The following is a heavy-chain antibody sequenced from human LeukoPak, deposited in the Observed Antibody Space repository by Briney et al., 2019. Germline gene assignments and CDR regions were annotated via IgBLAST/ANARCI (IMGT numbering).Heavy chain of an antibody. Sequence: SETLSLTCTVSGGSISGSSYYWGWIRQPPGKGLEWIGSIYYSGSTYYNPSLKSRVTISVDTSKNQFSLKLSSVTAADTAVYYCASRGLNCGGDCYRFDYWGQGTLVTVSS. CDR3: ASRGLNCGGDCYRFDY. V-gene: IGHV4-39*01. D-gene: IGHD2-21*02. CDR1: GGSISGSSYY. CDR2: IYYSGST. J-gene: IGHJ4*02.